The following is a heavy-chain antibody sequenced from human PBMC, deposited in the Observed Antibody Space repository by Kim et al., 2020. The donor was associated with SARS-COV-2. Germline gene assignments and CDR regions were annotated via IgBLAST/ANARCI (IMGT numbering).Heavy chain of an antibody. CDR3: ARHQNKYGSGSYIDY. Sequence: GGSLRLSCAVPGFTFSSFAMHWVRQAPGKGLEWVALIWYDGTNKYYADSVKGRFTISRDNSKNTLYLQMNSLRAEDTAVYYCARHQNKYGSGSYIDYWGQGTLVTVSS. CDR1: GFTFSSFA. J-gene: IGHJ4*02. D-gene: IGHD3-10*01. CDR2: IWYDGTNK. V-gene: IGHV3-33*01.